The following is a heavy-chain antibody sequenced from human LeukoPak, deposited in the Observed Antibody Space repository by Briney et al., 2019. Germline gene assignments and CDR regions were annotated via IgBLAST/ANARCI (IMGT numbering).Heavy chain of an antibody. CDR3: AKSPGSLFYFDF. V-gene: IGHV3-23*01. CDR2: IFGNGGST. Sequence: GGSLRLSCAASGFTFSTYAMSWVRQAPGKGLEWVSSIFGNGGSTYYADSVEGRITISRDNSKNTLYLQMNSLRAEDTAVYYCAKSPGSLFYFDFWGQGTLVTVSS. J-gene: IGHJ4*02. D-gene: IGHD1-1*01. CDR1: GFTFSTYA.